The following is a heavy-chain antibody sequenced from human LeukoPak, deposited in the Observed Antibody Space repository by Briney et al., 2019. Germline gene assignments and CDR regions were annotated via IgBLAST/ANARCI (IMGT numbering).Heavy chain of an antibody. J-gene: IGHJ5*02. CDR1: GFTFSSYG. CDR3: AKAAYDCSSTSCYGPGGGDP. Sequence: GGSLRLSCVASGFTFSSYGMHWVRQAAGKGLEWVAVISYDGSNKYYADSVKGGFTSSRDNSKNTLYLQMISLRAEDTAVYYGAKAAYDCSSTSCYGPGGGDPWVQGTLVTVSS. V-gene: IGHV3-30*18. D-gene: IGHD2-2*01. CDR2: ISYDGSNK.